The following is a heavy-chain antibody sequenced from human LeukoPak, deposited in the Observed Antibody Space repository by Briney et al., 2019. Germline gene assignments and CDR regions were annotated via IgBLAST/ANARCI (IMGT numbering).Heavy chain of an antibody. D-gene: IGHD2-15*01. J-gene: IGHJ4*02. V-gene: IGHV4-59*01. Sequence: SETLSLTCTVSGGSISSYYWSWIRQPPGKGLEWIGYIYYSGSTNYNPSLKSRVTISVDTSKNQFSLKLSSVTAADTAVYYCARGIQCNGGSCYWIYWGQGTLVTVSS. CDR2: IYYSGST. CDR1: GGSISSYY. CDR3: ARGIQCNGGSCYWIY.